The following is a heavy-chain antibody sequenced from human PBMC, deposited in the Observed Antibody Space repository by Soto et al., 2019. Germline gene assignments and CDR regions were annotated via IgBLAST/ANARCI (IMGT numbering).Heavy chain of an antibody. D-gene: IGHD5-18*01. Sequence: GGSLRLSCAASGFTFSSYAMHWVRQAPGKGLEWVAVISYDGSNKYYADSVKGRFTISRDNSKNTLYLQMNSLRAEDTAVYYCASSVQLWPFDYWGQGTLVTVSS. CDR3: ASSVQLWPFDY. CDR1: GFTFSSYA. CDR2: ISYDGSNK. V-gene: IGHV3-30-3*01. J-gene: IGHJ4*02.